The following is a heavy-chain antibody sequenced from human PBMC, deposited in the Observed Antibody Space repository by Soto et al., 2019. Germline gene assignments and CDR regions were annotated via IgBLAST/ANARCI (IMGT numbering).Heavy chain of an antibody. J-gene: IGHJ3*01. CDR2: INPSRGSA. CDR1: GYTFFKYF. CDR3: ERHLIGNTIDL. V-gene: IGHV1-46*01. D-gene: IGHD1-7*01. Sequence: GASVKVSCKASGYTFFKYFIHWVRQAPGQGLEWIGIINPSRGSATYGPIFQGRVSLTTDMPTSTVYMELSSLRSEDTAIYYCERHLIGNTIDLWGQGTSVTVSS.